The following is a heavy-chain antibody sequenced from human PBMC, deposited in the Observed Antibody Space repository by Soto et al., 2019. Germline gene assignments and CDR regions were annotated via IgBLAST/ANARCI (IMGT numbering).Heavy chain of an antibody. D-gene: IGHD3-10*01. CDR2: IYYSGST. CDR1: GGSVSSGSYY. Sequence: QVQLQESGPGLVKPSETLSLTCTVSGGSVSSGSYYWSWIRQPPGKGLEWIGYIYYSGSTNYNPSLKSRVTISVDTSKNQFSLKLSSVTAADTAVYYCARDRVLLWFGEGRAYYYYGMDVWGQGTTVTVSS. CDR3: ARDRVLLWFGEGRAYYYYGMDV. J-gene: IGHJ6*02. V-gene: IGHV4-61*01.